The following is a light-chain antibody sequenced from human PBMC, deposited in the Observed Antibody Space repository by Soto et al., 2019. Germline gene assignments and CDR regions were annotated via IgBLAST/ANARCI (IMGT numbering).Light chain of an antibody. J-gene: IGKJ5*01. Sequence: EFVLTQSPGTLSLSPVERATLSCMASQTVRNNYLAWYQQKPGQAPRLLIYDASSRATGIPDRFSGGGSGTDFTLTISRLEPEDFAVYHCQQRSNWPPITFGQGTRLEIK. V-gene: IGKV3D-20*02. CDR2: DAS. CDR1: QTVRNNY. CDR3: QQRSNWPPIT.